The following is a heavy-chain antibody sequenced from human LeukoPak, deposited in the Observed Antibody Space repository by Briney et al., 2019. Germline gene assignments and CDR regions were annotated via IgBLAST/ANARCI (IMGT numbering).Heavy chain of an antibody. CDR3: ARDEIAAAGYFDY. J-gene: IGHJ4*02. V-gene: IGHV4-31*03. CDR2: IYYSGST. Sequence: PSETLSLTCTVSGGSISSGGYYWSWIRQHPGKGLEWIGYIYYSGSTYYNPSLKSRVTISVDTSKSQFSLKLSSVTAADTAVYYCARDEIAAAGYFDYWGQGTLVTVSS. CDR1: GGSISSGGYY. D-gene: IGHD6-13*01.